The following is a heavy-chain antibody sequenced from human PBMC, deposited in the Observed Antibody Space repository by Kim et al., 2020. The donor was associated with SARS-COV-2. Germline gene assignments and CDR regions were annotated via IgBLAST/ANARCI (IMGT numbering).Heavy chain of an antibody. CDR1: GGSISSSSYY. Sequence: SETLSLTCTVSGGSISSSSYYWGWIRQPPGKGLEWIGSIYYSGSTYYNPSLKGRVTISVDTSKNPFSLKLSSVTAADTAVYYCARHALHYYDSSGPDTPNDYWGQGTLVTVSS. D-gene: IGHD3-22*01. V-gene: IGHV4-39*01. J-gene: IGHJ4*02. CDR3: ARHALHYYDSSGPDTPNDY. CDR2: IYYSGST.